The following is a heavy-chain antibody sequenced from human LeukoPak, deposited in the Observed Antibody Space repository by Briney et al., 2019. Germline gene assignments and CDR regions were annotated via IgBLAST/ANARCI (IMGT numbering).Heavy chain of an antibody. CDR1: VGTFSSYA. V-gene: IGHV1-69*13. CDR3: ARGRWWFPPTMYYFDY. CDR2: IIPIFGTA. J-gene: IGHJ4*02. Sequence: ASVHVSCMGCVGTFSSYAISWVRQAAGQGLEWMGGIIPIFGTANYAQKFQGRVTITADESTSTAYMELSSLRSEDTAVYYCARGRWWFPPTMYYFDYWGQGTLVTVSS. D-gene: IGHD2-8*02.